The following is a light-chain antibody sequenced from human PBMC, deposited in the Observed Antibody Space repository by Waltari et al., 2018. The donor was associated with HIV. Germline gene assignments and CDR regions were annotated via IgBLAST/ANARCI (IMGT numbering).Light chain of an antibody. J-gene: IGKJ3*01. CDR2: DAS. CDR3: QHYDGLPIT. V-gene: IGKV1-33*01. Sequence: DIQMTQSPSSLSASIGDRVTITCQASQDIINFLNWYQQKPGKAPELLIHDASNLETGVPSRFSGSGSGTHFTLTISGLQPEDIATYFCQHYDGLPITFGPGTKLEVK. CDR1: QDIINF.